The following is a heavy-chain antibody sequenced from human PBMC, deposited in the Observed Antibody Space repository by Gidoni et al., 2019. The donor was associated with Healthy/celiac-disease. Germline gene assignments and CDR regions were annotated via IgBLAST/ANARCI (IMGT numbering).Heavy chain of an antibody. Sequence: QLQLQESGPGLVKPSETLSLTCTVAGGSISSSSYYWGWIRQPPGKGLEWIGSIYYSGSTYYNPSLKSRVTISVDTSKNQFSLKLSSVTAADTAVYYCARQFYSSSWYLDYFDYWQQGTLVTVSS. CDR1: GGSISSSSYY. CDR2: IYYSGST. J-gene: IGHJ4*02. V-gene: IGHV4-39*01. CDR3: ARQFYSSSWYLDYFDY. D-gene: IGHD6-13*01.